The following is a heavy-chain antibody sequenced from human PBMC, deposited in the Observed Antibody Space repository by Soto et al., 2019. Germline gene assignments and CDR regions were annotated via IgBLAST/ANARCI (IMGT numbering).Heavy chain of an antibody. J-gene: IGHJ4*02. CDR1: GCSISSYGAY. Sequence: QLQLQESGPGLVKPSEILSLTCTVSGCSISSYGAYCVWIRQPPVKGLEWIGNIYYTGSTYYSSSLKSRITISVDTSKNQLSLKLNSVTAADTSVYYCASEERLNSGFDFWGQGTLITVSS. V-gene: IGHV4-39*01. CDR2: IYYTGST. D-gene: IGHD1-1*01. CDR3: ASEERLNSGFDF.